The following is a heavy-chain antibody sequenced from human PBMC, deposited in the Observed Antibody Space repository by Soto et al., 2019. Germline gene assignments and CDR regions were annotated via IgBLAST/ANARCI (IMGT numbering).Heavy chain of an antibody. CDR2: IYYSGSI. CDR3: ARLLYDRSGYYYFDY. CDR1: GGSISSGDYY. D-gene: IGHD3-22*01. J-gene: IGHJ4*02. Sequence: SETLSLTCTVSGGSISSGDYYWSWIRQPPGKGLEWIGYIYYSGSIYHNPSLKSRVSTSVDTSKNQFSLRLNSVTAADTALYYCARLLYDRSGYYYFDYWGRGTLVTV. V-gene: IGHV4-30-4*01.